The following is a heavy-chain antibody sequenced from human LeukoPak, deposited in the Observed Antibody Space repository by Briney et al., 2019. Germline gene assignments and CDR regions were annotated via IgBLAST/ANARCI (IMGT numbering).Heavy chain of an antibody. CDR3: ARASQGGPYYYDSSGYYYVWFDP. Sequence: SETLSLTCTVSGGSISSSSYYWGWIRQPPGKGLEWIGSIYYSGSTYYNPSLKSRVTISVDTSKNQFSLKLSSVTAADTAVYYCARASQGGPYYYDSSGYYYVWFDPWGQGTLVTVSS. D-gene: IGHD3-22*01. J-gene: IGHJ5*02. CDR2: IYYSGST. V-gene: IGHV4-39*01. CDR1: GGSISSSSYY.